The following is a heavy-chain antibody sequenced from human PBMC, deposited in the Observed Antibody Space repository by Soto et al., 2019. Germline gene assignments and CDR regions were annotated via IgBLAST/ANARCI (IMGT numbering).Heavy chain of an antibody. CDR3: ARDFYRYCSSTSCPKQSFWFDP. J-gene: IGHJ5*02. CDR2: IWYDGSNK. CDR1: GVTFSNYG. D-gene: IGHD2-2*01. V-gene: IGHV3-33*01. Sequence: LSLSCAASGVTFSNYGMHWVRQAPGKGLEWVTFIWYDGSNKYYAASVKGRFTISRDNSKNTLYLQINSLRAEDTAVYYCARDFYRYCSSTSCPKQSFWFDPWGQGTLVTVSS.